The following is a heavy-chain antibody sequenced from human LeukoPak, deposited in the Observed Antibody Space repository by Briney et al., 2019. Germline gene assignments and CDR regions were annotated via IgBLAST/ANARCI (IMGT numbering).Heavy chain of an antibody. Sequence: PSETLSLTCTVSGGSISSYYWSWIRQPPGKGLEWIGYIYYSGSTNYNPSLKSRVTISVDTSKNQFSLKLSSVTAADAAVYYCARGVEQWLLSEGYYFDYWGQGTLVTVSS. CDR1: GGSISSYY. D-gene: IGHD6-19*01. CDR2: IYYSGST. V-gene: IGHV4-59*01. CDR3: ARGVEQWLLSEGYYFDY. J-gene: IGHJ4*02.